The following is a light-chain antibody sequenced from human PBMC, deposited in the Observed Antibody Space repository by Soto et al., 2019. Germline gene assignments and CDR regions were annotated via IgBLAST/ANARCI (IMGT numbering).Light chain of an antibody. J-gene: IGKJ2*01. CDR1: QSVSSSY. Sequence: EIVLTQSPGTLSLSPGERATLSCRASQSVSSSYLAWYQQKPGQAPRLLIYGASSRATGIPDRFSGSGSGTYLTLSISRLEPEDFAVYYCQQYGSSPRYTFDQGTKLEIK. V-gene: IGKV3-20*01. CDR3: QQYGSSPRYT. CDR2: GAS.